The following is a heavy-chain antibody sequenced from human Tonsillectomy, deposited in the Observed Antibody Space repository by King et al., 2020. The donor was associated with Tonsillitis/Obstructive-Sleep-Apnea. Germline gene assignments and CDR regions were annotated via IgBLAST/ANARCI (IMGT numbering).Heavy chain of an antibody. Sequence: QLVQSGAEVKKPGASLKISCKASGYSFTNYWVGWVRQMPGKGLEWMGIIYPSDSDTRYSPSFQGQVTISADKSISTAYLQWSSLKASDTAIYYCARQGGKAGTMWYFDLWGRGTLVTVSS. CDR2: IYPSDSDT. D-gene: IGHD1-7*01. CDR3: ARQGGKAGTMWYFDL. J-gene: IGHJ2*01. V-gene: IGHV5-51*01. CDR1: GYSFTNYW.